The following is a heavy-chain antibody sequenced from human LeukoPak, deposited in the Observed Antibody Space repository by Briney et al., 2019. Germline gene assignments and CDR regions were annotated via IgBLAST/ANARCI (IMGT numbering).Heavy chain of an antibody. D-gene: IGHD6-25*01. J-gene: IGHJ3*02. Sequence: SSETLSLTCAVSGYSISSGYYWGWIRQPPGKGLEWIGEINHSGSTNYNPSLKSRVTISVDTSKNQFSLKLSSVTAADTAVYYCARAGRLTFDIWGQGTMVTVSS. CDR3: ARAGRLTFDI. V-gene: IGHV4-38-2*01. CDR2: INHSGST. CDR1: GYSISSGYY.